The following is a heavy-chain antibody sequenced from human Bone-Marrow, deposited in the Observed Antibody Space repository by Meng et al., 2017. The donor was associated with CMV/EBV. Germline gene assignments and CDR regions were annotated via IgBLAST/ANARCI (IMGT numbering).Heavy chain of an antibody. J-gene: IGHJ4*02. CDR3: AGGTSARFDY. V-gene: IGHV3-30-3*01. CDR2: ISHDGTIK. D-gene: IGHD1-14*01. CDR1: GLTFSRGS. Sequence: LSCAASGLTFSRGSVHWVRQAPGKGLDWVSVISHDGTIKYYAESVTGRFTISRDNSKNTLYLQMNSLRIEDTALYYCAGGTSARFDYWGQGILVTVSS.